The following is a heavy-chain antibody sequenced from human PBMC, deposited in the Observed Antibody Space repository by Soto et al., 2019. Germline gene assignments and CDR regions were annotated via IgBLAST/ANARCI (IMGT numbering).Heavy chain of an antibody. V-gene: IGHV1-2*02. Sequence: VQLAQSGAAVKKPGASVKVSCKTSGDSFNDYYIHWVRQAPGQGLEWMGWINPNGGATKYAQKFQGRVTVTRDTSIRTVYMELSSLRSDDTAVYYCARESGGATATLDYYYFYMDVWGKGTTVTVSS. CDR2: INPNGGAT. J-gene: IGHJ6*03. CDR3: ARESGGATATLDYYYFYMDV. CDR1: GDSFNDYY. D-gene: IGHD5-12*01.